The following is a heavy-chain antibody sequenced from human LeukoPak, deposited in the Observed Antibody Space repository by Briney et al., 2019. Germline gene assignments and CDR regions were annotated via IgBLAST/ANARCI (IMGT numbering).Heavy chain of an antibody. D-gene: IGHD1-1*01. CDR1: GFTFSSYG. Sequence: GGSLRLSCAASGFTFSSYGMHWVRQAPGKGLEWVAFIRYDGSNKYYADSVKGRFTISRDNSKNTLYLQMNSLRAEDTAVYYCATRPKTHLKYYFDYWGQGTPVTVSS. J-gene: IGHJ4*02. V-gene: IGHV3-30*02. CDR2: IRYDGSNK. CDR3: ATRPKTHLKYYFDY.